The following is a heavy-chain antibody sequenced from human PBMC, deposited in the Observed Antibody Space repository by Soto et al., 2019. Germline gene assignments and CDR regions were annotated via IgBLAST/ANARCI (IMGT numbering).Heavy chain of an antibody. D-gene: IGHD1-1*01. CDR3: ASVNTRDRRTNCHYDF. CDR1: GGSITIGAYY. J-gene: IGHJ2*01. Sequence: SETLSLTCSVSGGSITIGAYYWAWIRRQPAKGLEWIGYIYRTGNTYYHPSLQNRAFLSVDTSKNQFSLTLNSVTAADTAVYYCASVNTRDRRTNCHYDFWGRGTLVTVSS. CDR2: IYRTGNT. V-gene: IGHV4-31*03.